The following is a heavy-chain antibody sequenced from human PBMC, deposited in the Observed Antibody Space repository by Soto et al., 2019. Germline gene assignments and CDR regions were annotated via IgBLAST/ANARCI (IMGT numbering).Heavy chain of an antibody. CDR3: ARSSSGWAYFFDY. V-gene: IGHV3-48*01. CDR1: GFTFSTYS. D-gene: IGHD6-19*01. Sequence: PGGSLRLSCTASGFTFSTYSMNWVRQAPGKGPEWVSYITSRSSATYYADSVKGRFTISRDNAKNSLSLQMNDLSTEDTAFYYCARSSSGWAYFFDYWGQGTLVTVSS. CDR2: ITSRSSAT. J-gene: IGHJ4*02.